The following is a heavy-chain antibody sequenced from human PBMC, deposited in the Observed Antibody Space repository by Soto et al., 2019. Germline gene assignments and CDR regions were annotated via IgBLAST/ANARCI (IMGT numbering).Heavy chain of an antibody. CDR2: FIPILGVT. D-gene: IGHD3-10*01. V-gene: IGHV1-69*02. CDR1: GGIFSNYS. Sequence: QVHLVQSGAEVKKPGSSVKVSCEASGGIFSNYSISWVRQAPGQRLEWMGRFIPILGVTNYAHKLQGRVTITADKSARTAYMELSSLRSEDTAVYYCVRYASGRNYWGQGTLVTVSS. J-gene: IGHJ4*02. CDR3: VRYASGRNY.